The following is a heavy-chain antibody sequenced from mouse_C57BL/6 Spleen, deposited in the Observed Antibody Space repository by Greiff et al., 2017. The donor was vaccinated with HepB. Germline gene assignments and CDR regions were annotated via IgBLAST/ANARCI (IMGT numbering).Heavy chain of an antibody. Sequence: VKLMESGAELVKPGASVKMSCKASGYTFTSYWITWVKQRPGQGLEWIGDIYPGSGSTNYNEKFKSKATLTVDTSSSTAYMQLSSLTSEDSAVYYCARGGGYTDYAMDYWGQGTSVTVSS. CDR3: ARGGGYTDYAMDY. J-gene: IGHJ4*01. D-gene: IGHD2-2*01. CDR1: GYTFTSYW. CDR2: IYPGSGST. V-gene: IGHV1-55*01.